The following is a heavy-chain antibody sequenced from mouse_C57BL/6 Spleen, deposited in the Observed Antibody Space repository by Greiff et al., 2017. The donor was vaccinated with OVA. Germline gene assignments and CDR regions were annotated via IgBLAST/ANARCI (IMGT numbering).Heavy chain of an antibody. CDR3: ASHYYGSPWFAY. V-gene: IGHV2-9-1*01. D-gene: IGHD1-1*01. J-gene: IGHJ3*01. CDR1: GFSLTSYA. CDR2: IWTGGGT. Sequence: VQLQESGPGLVAPSQSLSITCTVSGFSLTSYAISWVRQPPGKGLEWLGVIWTGGGTNYNSALKSRLSISKDNSKSQVFLKMNSLQTDDAARYYCASHYYGSPWFAYWGQGTLVTVSA.